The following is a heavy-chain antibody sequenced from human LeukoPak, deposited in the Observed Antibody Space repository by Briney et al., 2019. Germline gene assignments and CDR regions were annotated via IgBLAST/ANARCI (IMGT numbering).Heavy chain of an antibody. Sequence: ASVKVSCKASGYTFTSYGISWVRQAPGQGLEWMGWISAYNGNTNYAQKLQGRVIMTTDTSTSTAYMELRSLRSDDTAVYYCARDMKQQLAYYYYYGMDVWGQGTTVTVSS. D-gene: IGHD6-13*01. V-gene: IGHV1-18*01. CDR1: GYTFTSYG. CDR2: ISAYNGNT. J-gene: IGHJ6*02. CDR3: ARDMKQQLAYYYYYGMDV.